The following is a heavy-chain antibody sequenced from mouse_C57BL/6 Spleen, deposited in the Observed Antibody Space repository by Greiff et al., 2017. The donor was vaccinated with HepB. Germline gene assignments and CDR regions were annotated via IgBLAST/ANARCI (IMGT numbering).Heavy chain of an antibody. CDR3: ANDDYPYNAMDY. Sequence: VQLQQSGPELVKPGASVKISCKASGYSFTGYYMNWVKQSPEKSLEWIGEINPSTGGTTYNQKFKAKATLTVDKSSSTAYMQLKSLTSEDSAVYYCANDDYPYNAMDYWGQGTSVTVSS. J-gene: IGHJ4*01. CDR1: GYSFTGYY. D-gene: IGHD2-4*01. CDR2: INPSTGGT. V-gene: IGHV1-42*01.